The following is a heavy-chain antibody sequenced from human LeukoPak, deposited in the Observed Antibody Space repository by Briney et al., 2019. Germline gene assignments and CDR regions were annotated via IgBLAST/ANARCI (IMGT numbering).Heavy chain of an antibody. CDR3: ARGGITGTTRGPTRLNDAFDI. D-gene: IGHD1-20*01. J-gene: IGHJ3*02. V-gene: IGHV1-2*04. CDR2: INPNSGAT. CDR1: GYTFTGYY. Sequence: GASVKVSCEASGYTFTGYYMHWVRQAPGQGLEWMGWINPNSGATNYAQKFQGWVTMTRDTSISTAYMELSRLRSDDTAVYYCARGGITGTTRGPTRLNDAFDIWGQGTMVTVSS.